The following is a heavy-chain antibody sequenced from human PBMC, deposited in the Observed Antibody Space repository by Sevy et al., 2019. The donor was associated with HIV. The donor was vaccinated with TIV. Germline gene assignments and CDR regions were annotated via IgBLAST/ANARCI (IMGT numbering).Heavy chain of an antibody. CDR2: IYSGGTT. D-gene: IGHD3-16*01. J-gene: IGHJ3*02. Sequence: GGSLRLSCAASGFSVSNNYMSCVRQAPGKGLEWVSLIYSGGTTDYADGVKGRFAISRDNSKNMVFLQMNGLRAEDTAMYYCVRGGYYVGYAFDIWGRGTLVTVSS. CDR3: VRGGYYVGYAFDI. V-gene: IGHV3-66*01. CDR1: GFSVSNNY.